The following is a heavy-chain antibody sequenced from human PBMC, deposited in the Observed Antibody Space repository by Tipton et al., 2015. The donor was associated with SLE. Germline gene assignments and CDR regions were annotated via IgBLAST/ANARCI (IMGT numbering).Heavy chain of an antibody. V-gene: IGHV4-59*12. CDR2: IDDSGST. J-gene: IGHJ6*02. D-gene: IGHD1-1*01. Sequence: TLSLTCTVSGGSISDYYWSWIRQPPGKGLEWIGYIDDSGSTNYNPSLKNRVTISVDTSKNHFSLILSSVSAADTAVYYCARDLTGTIGSPIYGLDVWGQGTTVTVSS. CDR1: GGSISDYY. CDR3: ARDLTGTIGSPIYGLDV.